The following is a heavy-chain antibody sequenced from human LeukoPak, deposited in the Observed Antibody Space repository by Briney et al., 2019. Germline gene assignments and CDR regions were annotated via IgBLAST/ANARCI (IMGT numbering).Heavy chain of an antibody. V-gene: IGHV3-11*06. CDR2: IGPSSDNI. D-gene: IGHD3-22*01. J-gene: IGHJ1*01. CDR1: GFIFSDYY. CDR3: ARVNPTNSGFYTY. Sequence: GGSLRLSCAASGFIFSDYYMSWMRQAPEKGLEWVSYIGPSSDNINYADSVKGRFTVSRDNAKNSLYLQMNSLRAEDTAVYYCARVNPTNSGFYTYWGQGTLVTVSS.